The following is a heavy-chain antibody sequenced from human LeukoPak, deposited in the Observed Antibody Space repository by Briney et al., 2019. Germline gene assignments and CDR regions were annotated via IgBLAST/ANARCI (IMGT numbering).Heavy chain of an antibody. CDR1: GGSISSYY. Sequence: SETLSLTCTVSGGSISSYYWSWIRQPPGKGLEWIGYIYTSGSTNYNPSLKSRVTISVDTSKNQFSLKLSSVTAADTAVYYCARDNFWSGYSVDYWGQGTLVAVSS. V-gene: IGHV4-4*08. D-gene: IGHD3-3*01. J-gene: IGHJ4*02. CDR2: IYTSGST. CDR3: ARDNFWSGYSVDY.